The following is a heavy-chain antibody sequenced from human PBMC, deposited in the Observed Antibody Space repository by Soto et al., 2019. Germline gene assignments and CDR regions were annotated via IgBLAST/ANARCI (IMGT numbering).Heavy chain of an antibody. CDR1: GDSVSSNSAG. CDR3: ARGEQYSGRIFDY. D-gene: IGHD1-26*01. CDR2: TYYRSKWYY. Sequence: PSQTISLTCAITGDSVSSNSAGWSWVRQSPSRGLEWLGRTYYRSKWYYEYAVSVRGRITINPDTSKNQYSLQLNSVTPEDTAVYFCARGEQYSGRIFDYWGQGTLVTVSS. V-gene: IGHV6-1*01. J-gene: IGHJ4*01.